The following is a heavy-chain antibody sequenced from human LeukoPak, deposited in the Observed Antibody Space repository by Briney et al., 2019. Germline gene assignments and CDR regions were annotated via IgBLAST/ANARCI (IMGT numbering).Heavy chain of an antibody. V-gene: IGHV3-30*18. CDR2: ISYDGSNK. D-gene: IGHD6-19*01. CDR3: AKPGIAVAGMSHIDY. CDR1: GFTFSSYA. Sequence: PGGSLRLSCAASGFTFSSYAMSWVRQAPGKGLEWVAVISYDGSNKYYADSVKGRFTISRDNSKNTLYLQMNSLRAEDTAVYYCAKPGIAVAGMSHIDYWGQGTLVTVSS. J-gene: IGHJ4*02.